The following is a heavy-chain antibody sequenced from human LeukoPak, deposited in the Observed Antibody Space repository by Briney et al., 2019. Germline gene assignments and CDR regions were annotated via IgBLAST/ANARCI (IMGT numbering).Heavy chain of an antibody. CDR2: ISGSGGTT. V-gene: IGHV3-23*01. D-gene: IGHD2-15*01. CDR1: GFTFTNYA. CDR3: AKGGRYCSGGSCYGWFDP. Sequence: GGSLRLSCAASGFTFTNYAMNWVRQAPGKGLEWVSVISGSGGTTYYADSVKGRFTISRDNSKNTLYLQMNSLRAEDTAVYYCAKGGRYCSGGSCYGWFDPWGQGTLVTVSS. J-gene: IGHJ5*02.